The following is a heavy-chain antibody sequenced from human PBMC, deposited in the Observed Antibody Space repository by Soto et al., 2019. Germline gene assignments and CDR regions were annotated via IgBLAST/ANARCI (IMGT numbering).Heavy chain of an antibody. CDR3: ARAFGTGTTLPRSLWGPQILRSTNYYYYMDV. D-gene: IGHD1-7*01. CDR2: IKQDGSEK. J-gene: IGHJ6*03. CDR1: GFTFSSYW. V-gene: IGHV3-7*01. Sequence: PGGSLRLSCAASGFTFSSYWMSWVRQAPGKGLEWVANIKQDGSEKYYVDSVKGRFTISRDNAKNSLYLQMNSLRAEDTAVYYCARAFGTGTTLPRSLWGPQILRSTNYYYYMDVWGKGTTVTVSS.